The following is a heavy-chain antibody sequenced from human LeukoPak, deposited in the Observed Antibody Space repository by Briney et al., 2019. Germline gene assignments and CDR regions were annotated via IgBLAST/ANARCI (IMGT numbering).Heavy chain of an antibody. Sequence: GGSLRLSCAASRFTLSSYAMSWVRQAPGKGLEWVSAISDTGNTYHADSVKGRFTISRDGSKNTLFLQMNRLRPEDAAVYYCARVRMVRGVIPYFDYWGQGTLVTVSS. J-gene: IGHJ4*02. CDR1: RFTLSSYA. CDR2: ISDTGNT. D-gene: IGHD3-10*01. CDR3: ARVRMVRGVIPYFDY. V-gene: IGHV3-23*01.